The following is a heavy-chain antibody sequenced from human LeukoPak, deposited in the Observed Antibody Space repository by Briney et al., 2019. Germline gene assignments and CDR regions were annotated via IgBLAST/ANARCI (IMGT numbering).Heavy chain of an antibody. V-gene: IGHV3-53*01. Sequence: GGSLRLSCAASGFTVSSNYMSWVRQTPGKGLERVSVIYSGGSTYYADSVTGRFTTSRDNSKNTLYLQMNSLRAEDTAVYYCARVTTTVEDYFDYWGQGTLVTVSS. J-gene: IGHJ4*02. CDR2: IYSGGST. CDR1: GFTVSSNY. CDR3: ARVTTTVEDYFDY. D-gene: IGHD4-23*01.